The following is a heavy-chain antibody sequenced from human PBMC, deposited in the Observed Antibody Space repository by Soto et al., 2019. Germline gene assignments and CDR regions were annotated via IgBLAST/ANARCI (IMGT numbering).Heavy chain of an antibody. J-gene: IGHJ6*02. Sequence: EVQLLKSGGGFVQPGGSLRLSCAATGFTFSVYAMTWVRQAPGKGLEWVSAVTANGGSTYSADSVKGRFTISRDNSKNTLFLQMNSLRAEDTAVYYCASLGVGDWANYYYYYGMDVWGQGTTVTVSS. CDR3: ASLGVGDWANYYYYYGMDV. CDR2: VTANGGST. V-gene: IGHV3-23*01. CDR1: GFTFSVYA. D-gene: IGHD2-21*02.